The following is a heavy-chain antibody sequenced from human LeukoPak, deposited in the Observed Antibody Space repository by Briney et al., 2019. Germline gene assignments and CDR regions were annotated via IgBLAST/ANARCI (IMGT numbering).Heavy chain of an antibody. CDR3: ARVSATNKRASASWFDP. D-gene: IGHD1-14*01. J-gene: IGHJ5*02. V-gene: IGHV4-34*01. CDR2: INHSGST. CDR1: GGSFSGYY. Sequence: SETLSFTCAVYGGSFSGYYWSWIRQPPGKGLEWIGEINHSGSTNYNPSLKSRVTISVDTSKNQFSLKLSSVTAADTAVYYCARVSATNKRASASWFDPWGQGTLVTVSS.